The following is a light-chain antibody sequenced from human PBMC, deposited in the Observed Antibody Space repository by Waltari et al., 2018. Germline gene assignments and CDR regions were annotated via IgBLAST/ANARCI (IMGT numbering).Light chain of an antibody. V-gene: IGLV8-61*01. CDR2: KAN. Sequence: QTVVTQEPSLSVSPGGTVTLTCALSSGSPATTSYATWYQPTPGQAPRTLVYKANARSSGVPDRFSGSILGNTAALTITGAQADDESDYYCALYMGSGIWVFGGGTRLTVL. CDR3: ALYMGSGIWV. J-gene: IGLJ3*02. CDR1: SGSPATTSY.